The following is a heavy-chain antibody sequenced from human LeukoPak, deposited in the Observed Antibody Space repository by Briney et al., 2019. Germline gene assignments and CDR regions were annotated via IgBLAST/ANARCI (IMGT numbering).Heavy chain of an antibody. CDR1: GFTFSNFG. D-gene: IGHD2-2*01. CDR3: ATHFYSSTSPNLDAFDI. J-gene: IGHJ3*02. CDR2: IRYDGSNK. Sequence: PGGSLRLSCAASGFTFSNFGMNWVRQAPGKGLEGVSFIRYDGSNKYYADSVKGRFTISRDNSKNTLYLQMNSLRAEDTAVYYCATHFYSSTSPNLDAFDIWGQGTMVTVSS. V-gene: IGHV3-30*02.